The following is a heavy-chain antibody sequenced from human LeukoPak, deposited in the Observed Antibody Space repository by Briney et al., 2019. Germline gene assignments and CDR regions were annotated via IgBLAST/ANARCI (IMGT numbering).Heavy chain of an antibody. CDR2: IGTAGDT. CDR1: GFTVSSNY. Sequence: GGSLRLSCAASGFTVSSNYMSWVRQATGKGLEWVSAIGTAGDTCYPGSVKGRFTISRENAKNSLYLQMNSLRAGDTAVYYCARASGTGGLANFDYWGQGTLVTVSS. V-gene: IGHV3-13*01. J-gene: IGHJ4*02. D-gene: IGHD2-8*02. CDR3: ARASGTGGLANFDY.